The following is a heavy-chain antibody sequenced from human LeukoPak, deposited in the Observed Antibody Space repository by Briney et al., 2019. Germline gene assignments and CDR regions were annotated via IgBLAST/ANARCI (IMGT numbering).Heavy chain of an antibody. V-gene: IGHV4-34*01. CDR2: INHSGRT. J-gene: IGHJ4*02. CDR1: GGSFSGYY. D-gene: IGHD3-22*01. CDR3: ARGPPYDYDSSGYYRFDY. Sequence: SETLSLTCAVNGGSFSGYYWTWIRQPPGKGLEWIGEINHSGRTKCTPSLESPVTISGDTSKRQFSLKLSYVTAADTAVYYCARGPPYDYDSSGYYRFDYWGQGILGTVSA.